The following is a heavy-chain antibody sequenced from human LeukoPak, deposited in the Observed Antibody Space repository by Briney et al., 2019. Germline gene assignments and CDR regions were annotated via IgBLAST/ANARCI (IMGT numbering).Heavy chain of an antibody. Sequence: ASVKVSCKASGYTFTSYGISWVRQAPGQGLEWMGWISAYNGNTNYAQKLQGRVTMTTDTSTSTAYMELRSLRSDDTAVFYCARDLDKRGYSYGMGGYGMDVWGQGTTVTVSS. CDR1: GYTFTSYG. V-gene: IGHV1-18*01. CDR3: ARDLDKRGYSYGMGGYGMDV. CDR2: ISAYNGNT. D-gene: IGHD5-18*01. J-gene: IGHJ6*02.